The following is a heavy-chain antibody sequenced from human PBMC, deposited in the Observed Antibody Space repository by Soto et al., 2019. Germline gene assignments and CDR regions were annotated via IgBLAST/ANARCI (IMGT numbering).Heavy chain of an antibody. CDR2: IKQDGSEK. Sequence: GGSLRLSCAASGFTFSSYGMSWVRQAPGKGLEWVANIKQDGSEKYYVDSVKGRFTISRDNAKNSLYLQMNSLRAEDTAVYYCARDHMIGYSYGPDAFDIWGQGTMVTVSS. CDR3: ARDHMIGYSYGPDAFDI. V-gene: IGHV3-7*05. CDR1: GFTFSSYG. D-gene: IGHD5-18*01. J-gene: IGHJ3*02.